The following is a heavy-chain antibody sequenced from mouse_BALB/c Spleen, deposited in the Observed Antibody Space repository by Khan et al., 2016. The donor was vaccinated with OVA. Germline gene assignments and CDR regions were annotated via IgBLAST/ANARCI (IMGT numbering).Heavy chain of an antibody. Sequence: QVQLQQSGPVLVKPGASVKMSCKASGYTFSDYVMNWVKQRTGQGLEWIGQIYPGSGNPYYNEKFKGKATLTTDKSSNTAYMQLSSLTSEDSAVYFCARSGYGSLVYWGQGTAFTVSS. CDR2: IYPGSGNP. CDR1: GYTFSDYV. CDR3: ARSGYGSLVY. J-gene: IGHJ2*01. D-gene: IGHD1-1*01. V-gene: IGHV1-77*01.